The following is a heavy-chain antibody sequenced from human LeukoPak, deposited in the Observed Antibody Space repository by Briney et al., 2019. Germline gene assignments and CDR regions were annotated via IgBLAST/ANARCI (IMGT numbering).Heavy chain of an antibody. CDR3: ARARFSSGQSAFYYYVMDV. D-gene: IGHD6-19*01. Sequence: PGGSLRLSCAASGFTVSSNYMSWVRQAPGKGLEWVSVIYSGGSTYYADSVKGRFTISRHNSKNTLYLQMNSLRAEDTAVYYCARARFSSGQSAFYYYVMDVWGQGTTVTVSS. J-gene: IGHJ6*02. CDR1: GFTVSSNY. CDR2: IYSGGST. V-gene: IGHV3-53*04.